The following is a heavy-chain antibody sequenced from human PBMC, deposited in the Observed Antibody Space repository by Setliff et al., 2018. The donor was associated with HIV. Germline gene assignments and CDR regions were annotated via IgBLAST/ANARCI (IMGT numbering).Heavy chain of an antibody. Sequence: SETLSLTCAVYGASFSGYYWAWIRQSPGTGLEWIGEINHSGITNYNPTLKSRVTISTDTSKNQFSLKLNSLTTADTAVYYCARYRSGDSDISLDQWGHGALVTVSS. CDR2: INHSGIT. V-gene: IGHV4-34*01. J-gene: IGHJ4*01. CDR1: GASFSGYY. CDR3: ARYRSGDSDISLDQ. D-gene: IGHD3-10*01.